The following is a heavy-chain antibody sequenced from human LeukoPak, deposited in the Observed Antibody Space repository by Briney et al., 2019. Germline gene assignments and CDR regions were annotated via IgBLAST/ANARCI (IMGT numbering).Heavy chain of an antibody. D-gene: IGHD6-13*01. CDR3: AGYSSRPDDAFDI. V-gene: IGHV4-4*02. J-gene: IGHJ3*02. Sequence: PSETLSLTCAVSGGSISSSNWWSWVRQPPGKGLEWIGEIYHSGSTNYNPSLKSRVTISADKSKNQFSLKLSSVTAADTAVYYCAGYSSRPDDAFDIWGQGTMVTVSS. CDR2: IYHSGST. CDR1: GGSISSSNW.